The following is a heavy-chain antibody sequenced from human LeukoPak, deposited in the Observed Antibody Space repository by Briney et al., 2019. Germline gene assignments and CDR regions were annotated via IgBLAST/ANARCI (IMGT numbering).Heavy chain of an antibody. D-gene: IGHD5-18*01. V-gene: IGHV3-74*01. CDR3: VRGLGSGYSYAYGVD. Sequence: PGGSLRLSCAASGFTFSSYSMNWVRQAPGKGLVWVSRINGDGSDTNFADSVKGRFTISRDNAKNMLYLQMNSLRSEDTAVYYCVRGLGSGYSYAYGVDWGQGTLVTVSS. CDR2: INGDGSDT. CDR1: GFTFSSYS. J-gene: IGHJ4*02.